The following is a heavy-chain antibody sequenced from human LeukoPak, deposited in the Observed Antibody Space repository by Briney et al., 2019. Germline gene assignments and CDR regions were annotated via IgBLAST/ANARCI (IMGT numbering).Heavy chain of an antibody. V-gene: IGHV3-20*01. Sequence: GGSLRLSCAASGFTFDDYGMSWVRQAPGKGLEWVSGINWNGGSTGYADSVEGRFTISRDNAKNSLYLQMNSLRAEDTALYHCARGRTLDPYWFDPWGQGTLVTVSS. CDR2: INWNGGST. J-gene: IGHJ5*02. CDR3: ARGRTLDPYWFDP. CDR1: GFTFDDYG.